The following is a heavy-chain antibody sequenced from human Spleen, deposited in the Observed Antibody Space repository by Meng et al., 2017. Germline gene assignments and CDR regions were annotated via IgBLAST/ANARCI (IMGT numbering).Heavy chain of an antibody. CDR2: ISAYNGNT. J-gene: IGHJ4*02. CDR3: ARDEDISAAGKLFGDY. Sequence: QGQLGQSGAEVKEPGPSGNGSCKASGYTFTSYGISWVRQAPGQGLEWMGWISAYNGNTNYAQKLQGRVIMTGDTSISTAYMELSGLRSDDTAMYYCARDEDISAAGKLFGDYWGQGTLVTVSS. CDR1: GYTFTSYG. D-gene: IGHD6-25*01. V-gene: IGHV1-18*01.